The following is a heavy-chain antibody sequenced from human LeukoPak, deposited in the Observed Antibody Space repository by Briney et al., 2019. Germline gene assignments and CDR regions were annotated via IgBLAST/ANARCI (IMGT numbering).Heavy chain of an antibody. D-gene: IGHD1-26*01. CDR1: GYTFSNYG. CDR3: ARRSGNLPDN. J-gene: IGHJ4*02. CDR2: INAYNGYA. V-gene: IGHV1-18*01. Sequence: ASVKVSCKASGYTFSNYGISWVRQAPGQGLEWMGWINAYNGYANYAQKFQGRVTVTRDISRRTASLELRSLTSDDTAVYYCARRSGNLPDNWGQGTLVTVSS.